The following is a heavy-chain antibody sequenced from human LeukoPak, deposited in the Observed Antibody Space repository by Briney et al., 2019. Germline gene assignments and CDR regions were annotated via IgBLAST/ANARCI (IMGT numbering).Heavy chain of an antibody. CDR2: IYYSWST. CDR3: ASGRWPYCSSTSCRRWFDP. Sequence: SETLSLTCTVSGGSISSSSYYWGWIRQPPGKGLEWIGSIYYSWSTYYNPSLKSRVTISVDTSKNQFSLKLSSVTAADTAVYYCASGRWPYCSSTSCRRWFDPWGQGTLVTVSS. J-gene: IGHJ5*02. CDR1: GGSISSSSYY. D-gene: IGHD2-2*01. V-gene: IGHV4-39*01.